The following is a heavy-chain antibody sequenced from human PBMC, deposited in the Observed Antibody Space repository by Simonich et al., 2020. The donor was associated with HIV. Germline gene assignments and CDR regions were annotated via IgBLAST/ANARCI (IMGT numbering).Heavy chain of an antibody. J-gene: IGHJ4*02. CDR3: ASDGGTMGDFDF. Sequence: QVQLVESGGGVVQPGRSLRLSCAASGFTFSHYGMHWVRQAPEKGLEWVAGIWSDGNNKYYTDSVKGRFTISRDNSKDTLYLQMNSLRAEDTAVYYCASDGGTMGDFDFWGQGTLVTVSS. V-gene: IGHV3-33*01. CDR2: IWSDGNNK. D-gene: IGHD3-16*01. CDR1: GFTFSHYG.